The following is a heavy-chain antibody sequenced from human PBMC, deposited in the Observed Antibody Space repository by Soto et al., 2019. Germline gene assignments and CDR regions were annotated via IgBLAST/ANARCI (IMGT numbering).Heavy chain of an antibody. V-gene: IGHV3-30-3*01. J-gene: IGHJ5*02. Sequence: GGSLRLSCAASGFTFSSYAMHWVRQAPGKGLEWVAVISYDGSNKYYADSVKGRFTISRDNSKNTLYLQMNSLRAEDTAVYYCARAGYSRRNWFDPWGQGTLVTVSS. D-gene: IGHD6-13*01. CDR3: ARAGYSRRNWFDP. CDR1: GFTFSSYA. CDR2: ISYDGSNK.